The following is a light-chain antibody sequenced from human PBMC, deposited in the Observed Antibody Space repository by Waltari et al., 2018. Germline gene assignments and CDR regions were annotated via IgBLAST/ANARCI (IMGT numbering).Light chain of an antibody. CDR2: GQN. Sequence: SSELTQDPSVSVALGQTVRITCQGDSLRRFYASWYQQRPGQAPRLVRYGQNNRPSAIPNRFAGSNSGNTASLTSTGAEAEDGAYYYCRSRDTSSTRVFGGGT. V-gene: IGLV3-19*01. CDR3: RSRDTSSTRV. J-gene: IGLJ2*01. CDR1: SLRRFY.